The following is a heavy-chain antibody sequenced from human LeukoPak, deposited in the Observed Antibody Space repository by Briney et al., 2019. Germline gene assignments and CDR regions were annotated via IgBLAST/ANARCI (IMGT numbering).Heavy chain of an antibody. CDR2: IYHSGST. CDR3: ARHRSTIFGVVAQYYYMDV. CDR1: GYSISSGYY. Sequence: SETLSLTCAVSGYSISSGYYWGWIRQPPGNGLEWIGSIYHSGSTYYNPSLKSRVTISVDTTKNQFSLKLSSVTAADTAVYYCARHRSTIFGVVAQYYYMDVWGKGTTVTVSS. V-gene: IGHV4-38-2*01. D-gene: IGHD3-3*01. J-gene: IGHJ6*03.